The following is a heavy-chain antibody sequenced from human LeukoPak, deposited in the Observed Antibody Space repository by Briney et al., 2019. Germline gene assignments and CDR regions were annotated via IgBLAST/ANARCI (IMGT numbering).Heavy chain of an antibody. Sequence: GGSLRLSCAASGFIFNNYGLIWVRQAPGKGLEWVSAISNDGGGTTYADFVNGRFTISRDNSKNTLFLQMNSLRAEDTALYYCAKGSSGYFADLWGQGTLVTVSS. CDR1: GFIFNNYG. CDR3: AKGSSGYFADL. V-gene: IGHV3-23*01. CDR2: ISNDGGGT. J-gene: IGHJ5*02. D-gene: IGHD3-22*01.